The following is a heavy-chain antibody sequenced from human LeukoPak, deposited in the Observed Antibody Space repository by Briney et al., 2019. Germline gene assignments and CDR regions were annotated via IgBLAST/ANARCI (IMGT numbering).Heavy chain of an antibody. Sequence: PSETLSLTCTVSGGSISTYYWSWIRQPPGKGLEWIGYIYYSGSTNYNPPLKSRVTISVDTSKNQFSLKLSSVTAADTAVYYCASGGYLTDAFDIWGQGTMVTVSS. J-gene: IGHJ3*02. CDR1: GGSISTYY. CDR2: IYYSGST. D-gene: IGHD2-15*01. V-gene: IGHV4-59*08. CDR3: ASGGYLTDAFDI.